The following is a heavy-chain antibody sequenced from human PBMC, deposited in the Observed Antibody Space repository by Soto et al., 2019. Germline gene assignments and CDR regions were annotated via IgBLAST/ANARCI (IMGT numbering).Heavy chain of an antibody. CDR2: ISGSGGST. CDR3: AKAGLVDYDSSGYYFSFDY. Sequence: PGGSLRLSCAASGFTFSSYAMSWVRQAPGKGLEWVSAISGSGGSTYYADSVKGRFTISRDNSKNTLYLQMNSLRAEDTAVYYCAKAGLVDYDSSGYYFSFDYWGQGTLVTVSS. CDR1: GFTFSSYA. V-gene: IGHV3-23*01. D-gene: IGHD3-22*01. J-gene: IGHJ4*02.